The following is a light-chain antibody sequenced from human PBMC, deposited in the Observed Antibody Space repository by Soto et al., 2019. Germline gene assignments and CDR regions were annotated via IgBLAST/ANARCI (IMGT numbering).Light chain of an antibody. CDR2: TAT. Sequence: EMVLTQSPATLSLSPGESATLSCRASQNVGHNFAWYQRQSGQPPRLLIHTATSRATGIPARFSGYGSRTDCSLTVSSLDPQDIAVYCCQGRSRWPRATFGGGTKVEIK. CDR1: QNVGHN. V-gene: IGKV3-11*01. J-gene: IGKJ4*01. CDR3: QGRSRWPRAT.